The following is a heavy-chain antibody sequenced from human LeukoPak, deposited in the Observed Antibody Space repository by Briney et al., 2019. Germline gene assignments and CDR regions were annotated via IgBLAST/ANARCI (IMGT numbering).Heavy chain of an antibody. CDR1: GGSISSSSYY. J-gene: IGHJ6*02. V-gene: IGHV4-39*01. Sequence: SSETLSLTCTVSGGSISSSSYYWGWIRQPPGKGLEWIGSIYYSGSTYYNPSLKSRVTISVDTSKNQFSLKLSSVTAADTAVYYCARLESTRWRVAVVAAPDPGAYYYYGMDVWGQGTTVTVSS. CDR2: IYYSGST. D-gene: IGHD2-15*01. CDR3: ARLESTRWRVAVVAAPDPGAYYYYGMDV.